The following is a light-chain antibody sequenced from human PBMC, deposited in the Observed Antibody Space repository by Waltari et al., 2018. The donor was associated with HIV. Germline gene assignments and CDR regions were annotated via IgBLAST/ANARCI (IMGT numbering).Light chain of an antibody. J-gene: IGLJ2*01. V-gene: IGLV2-11*01. Sequence: QSALTQPASVAGSPGQSITISCTGTSSDIGGYDYVSWYQQHPGKAPKLMIFDVNKRPSGVPARFSGSKSGHTASLTISGLQADDEADYYCYSYAGSYTEIFGGGTKLTVL. CDR2: DVN. CDR3: YSYAGSYTEI. CDR1: SSDIGGYDY.